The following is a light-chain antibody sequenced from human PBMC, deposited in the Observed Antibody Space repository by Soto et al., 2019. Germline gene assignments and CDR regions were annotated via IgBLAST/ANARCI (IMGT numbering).Light chain of an antibody. V-gene: IGKV3-15*01. Sequence: EVVLTQSPGTLSVSPGERATLSCRASQSLSSNLAWYQQKPGQAPRLLIYGASTRATGIPARFSGSGSGTEFTLTISSLQSEDFTVYYCQQYNNWPLTFGGGTKVDI. J-gene: IGKJ4*01. CDR1: QSLSSN. CDR3: QQYNNWPLT. CDR2: GAS.